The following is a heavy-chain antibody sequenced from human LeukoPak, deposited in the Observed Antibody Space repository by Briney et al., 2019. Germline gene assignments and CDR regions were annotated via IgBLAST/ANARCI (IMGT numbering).Heavy chain of an antibody. J-gene: IGHJ5*02. V-gene: IGHV3-30-3*01. CDR3: MRDYMGWFDP. CDR1: GFSLSNFQ. Sequence: GGSLRLSCGASGFSLSNFQMYWVRQAPGKGLEWVSIISLDGSTEFYADSVKGRFTISRDTASNTMHLEMNNLRIEDTAVYYCMRDYMGWFDPWGQGSLVTVSS. CDR2: ISLDGSTE. D-gene: IGHD3-10*01.